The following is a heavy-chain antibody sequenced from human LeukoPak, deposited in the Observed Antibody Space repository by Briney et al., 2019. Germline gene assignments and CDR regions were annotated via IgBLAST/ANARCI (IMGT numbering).Heavy chain of an antibody. J-gene: IGHJ4*02. CDR3: ARTSGSYSSDY. D-gene: IGHD1-26*01. V-gene: IGHV1-69*02. CDR2: IIPILGIA. CDR1: GGTFSSYT. Sequence: SVKVSSKASGGTFSSYTISWVRQAPGQGLEWMGRIIPILGIANYAQKFQGRVTITADKSTSTAYMELSSLRSEDTAVYYCARTSGSYSSDYWGQGTLVTVSS.